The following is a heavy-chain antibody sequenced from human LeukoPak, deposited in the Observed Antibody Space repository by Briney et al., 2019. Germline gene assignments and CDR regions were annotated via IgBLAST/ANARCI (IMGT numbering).Heavy chain of an antibody. D-gene: IGHD3-22*01. V-gene: IGHV3-7*01. CDR3: AKDPNYYDSSGYYYYYYYYMDV. CDR2: IKQDGTEK. CDR1: GFTFTTYW. J-gene: IGHJ6*03. Sequence: GGSLRLSCAASGFTFTTYWLGWVRQPPGKGLEWVANIKQDGTEKYYADSVKGRFTISRDNSKNTLYLQMNSLRAEDTAVYYCAKDPNYYDSSGYYYYYYYYMDVWGKGTTVTISS.